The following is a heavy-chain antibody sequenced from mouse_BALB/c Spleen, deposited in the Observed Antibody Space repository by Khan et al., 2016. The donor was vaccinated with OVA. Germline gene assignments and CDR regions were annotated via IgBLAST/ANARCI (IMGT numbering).Heavy chain of an antibody. J-gene: IGHJ2*01. D-gene: IGHD1-2*01. CDR1: GYSITSGYG. CDR2: LSYSGST. CDR3: ARTARIKF. V-gene: IGHV3-2*02. Sequence: VQLQQSGPGLVKPSQSLSLTCTVTGYSITSGYGWNWIRQFPGNKLEWLGYLSYSGSTNYNPSLKSRISITRDTSKNQFFLQLNSVTTEDTATHYCARTARIKFWGQGTTLTVSS.